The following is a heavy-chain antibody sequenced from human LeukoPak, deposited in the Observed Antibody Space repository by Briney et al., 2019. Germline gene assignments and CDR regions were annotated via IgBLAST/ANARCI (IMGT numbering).Heavy chain of an antibody. Sequence: SETLSLTCTVSGGSISSYYWSWIRQPPGKGLEWIGYIYYSGSTNYNPSLKSRVTISVDKSKNQFSLKLSSVTAADTAVYYCARSRYYDNSDYYYGGLVDYWGQGTLVTVSS. V-gene: IGHV4-59*12. D-gene: IGHD3-22*01. CDR2: IYYSGST. J-gene: IGHJ4*02. CDR1: GGSISSYY. CDR3: ARSRYYDNSDYYYGGLVDY.